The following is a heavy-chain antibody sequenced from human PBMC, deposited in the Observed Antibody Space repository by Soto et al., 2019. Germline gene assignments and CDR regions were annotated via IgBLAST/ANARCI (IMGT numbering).Heavy chain of an antibody. CDR3: ARVATNLYYDFGDWFDP. CDR2: ISAYNGNT. D-gene: IGHD3-3*01. V-gene: IGHV1-18*04. J-gene: IGHJ5*02. CDR1: GYTFTSYG. Sequence: QVQLVQSGAEVKKPGASVKVSCKASGYTFTSYGISWVRQAPGQGLEWMGWISAYNGNTNYAQKLQGRVTMTTDTATSTAYMELRSLRSDDTAVYYCARVATNLYYDFGDWFDPWGQGTLVTVSS.